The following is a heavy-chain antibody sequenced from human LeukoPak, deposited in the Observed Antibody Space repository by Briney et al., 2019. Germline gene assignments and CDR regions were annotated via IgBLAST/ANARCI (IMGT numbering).Heavy chain of an antibody. CDR2: ISYDGSNK. CDR3: ARDEIGIAAAGFYFDY. Sequence: GGSLRLSCAASGFTFSSYAMHWVRQAPGKGLEWVAVISYDGSNKYYADSVKGRFTISRDNSKNTLYLQMNSLRAEDTAVYYCARDEIGIAAAGFYFDYWGQGTLVTVSS. V-gene: IGHV3-30*04. CDR1: GFTFSSYA. D-gene: IGHD6-13*01. J-gene: IGHJ4*02.